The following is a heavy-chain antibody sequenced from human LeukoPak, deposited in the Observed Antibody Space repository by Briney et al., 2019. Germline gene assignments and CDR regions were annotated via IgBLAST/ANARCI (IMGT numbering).Heavy chain of an antibody. CDR2: ISYDGSNK. D-gene: IGHD3-10*01. J-gene: IGHJ4*02. CDR1: GFTFSSYA. Sequence: GGSLRLSCAASGFTFSSYAMSWVRQAPGKGLEWVAVISYDGSNKYYADSVKGRFTISRDNSKNTLYLQMNSLRAEDTAVYYCARDPNYYGSGSYGDYWGQGTLVTVSS. V-gene: IGHV3-30-3*01. CDR3: ARDPNYYGSGSYGDY.